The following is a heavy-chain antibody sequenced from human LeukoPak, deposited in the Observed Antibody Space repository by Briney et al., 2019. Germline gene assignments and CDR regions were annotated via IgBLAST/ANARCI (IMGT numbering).Heavy chain of an antibody. CDR1: GFTFSSYW. CDR3: GSSAYMTTVHY. Sequence: PGGSLRLSCAASGFTFSSYWMHWVRQAPGKGLVWVSRIKSDGSSTSYADSVKGRFTISRDNAKNTLYLQMNSLRAEDTAVYYCGSSAYMTTVHYWGQGTLVTVSS. D-gene: IGHD4-17*01. CDR2: IKSDGSST. J-gene: IGHJ4*02. V-gene: IGHV3-74*01.